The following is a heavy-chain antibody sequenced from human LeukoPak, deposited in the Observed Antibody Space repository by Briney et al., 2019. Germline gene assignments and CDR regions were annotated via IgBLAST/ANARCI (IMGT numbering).Heavy chain of an antibody. V-gene: IGHV3-23*01. CDR1: GFTFSGYA. J-gene: IGHJ4*02. Sequence: SGGSLRLSCAASGFTFSGYAMHWVRQAPGKGLEWVSAISGSSASTYYADSVKGRFTVSRDNSKNTLYLQMNSLRAEDTAVYYCAKHNGYSSNWYSYWGQGTLVTVSS. CDR2: ISGSSAST. CDR3: AKHNGYSSNWYSY. D-gene: IGHD6-13*01.